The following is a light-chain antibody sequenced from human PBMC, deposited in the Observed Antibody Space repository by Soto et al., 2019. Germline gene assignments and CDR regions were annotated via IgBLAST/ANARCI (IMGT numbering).Light chain of an antibody. CDR1: QTVRNNY. Sequence: EVAVTQSPGTLSLSPVERGTLSCMASQTVRNNYLAWYQQKTGQDHRLLTYDASSRATGIPDRFSGGGSGTDLALTISRLDTEDFAVYYCQQFISHPLTFGGGTKV. CDR3: QQFISHPLT. V-gene: IGKV3-20*01. J-gene: IGKJ4*01. CDR2: DAS.